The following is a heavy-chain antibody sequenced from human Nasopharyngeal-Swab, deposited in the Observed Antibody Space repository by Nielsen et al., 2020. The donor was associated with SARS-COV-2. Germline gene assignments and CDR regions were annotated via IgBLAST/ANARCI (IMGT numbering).Heavy chain of an antibody. CDR3: ARGGWLRKDYYYSYYYMDV. D-gene: IGHD5-24*01. Sequence: SVKVSCKTSGGTFSSYGISWFRQAPGQGLEWMGGIIPILPITNYAQKFQNRVTITADKSTSTAYMELSSLRSEDTAAYYCARGGWLRKDYYYSYYYMDVWGKGTTVTVSS. V-gene: IGHV1-69*10. CDR2: IIPILPIT. J-gene: IGHJ6*03. CDR1: GGTFSSYG.